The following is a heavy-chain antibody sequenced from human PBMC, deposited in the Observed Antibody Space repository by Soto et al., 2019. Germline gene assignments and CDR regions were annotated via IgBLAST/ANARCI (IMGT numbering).Heavy chain of an antibody. CDR3: AKDQGVTPNNIDS. CDR2: INWNSDKV. J-gene: IGHJ4*02. Sequence: VLLVESGGGLVQPGRSLRLSCAVSGFNFGNYAMNWVRQTPGKGLEWVAAINWNSDKVAYAGSVLGRFTIFRDSAKNSLHLQMNARTTEDTALYYWAKDQGVTPNNIDSCGQGILVTVSS. D-gene: IGHD1-1*01. CDR1: GFNFGNYA. V-gene: IGHV3-9*01.